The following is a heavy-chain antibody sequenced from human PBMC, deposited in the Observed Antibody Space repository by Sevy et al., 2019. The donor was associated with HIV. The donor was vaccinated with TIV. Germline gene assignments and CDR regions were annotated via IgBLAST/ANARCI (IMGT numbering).Heavy chain of an antibody. CDR2: ISYDGSNK. Sequence: GGALRLSCAASGFTFSSYAMHWVRQAPGKGLEWVAVISYDGSNKYYADSVKGRFTISGDNSKNTRYLQMNGLRAEYTAVYYCLPRLIAAAPHIDYRGQGTLVTVSS. D-gene: IGHD6-13*01. V-gene: IGHV3-30-3*01. CDR1: GFTFSSYA. J-gene: IGHJ4*02. CDR3: LPRLIAAAPHIDY.